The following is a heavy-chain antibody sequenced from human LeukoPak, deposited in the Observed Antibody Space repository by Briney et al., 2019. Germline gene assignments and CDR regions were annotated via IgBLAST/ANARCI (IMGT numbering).Heavy chain of an antibody. CDR2: IYPGDSDT. CDR1: GYTFTSYW. Sequence: KVSCKGFGYTFTSYWIGWVRQMPGKGLEWMGIIYPGDSDTRYSPSFQGQVTISADKSISTAYLQWSSLKASDTAMYYCARTATGPTIDYWGQGTLVTVSS. D-gene: IGHD3-10*01. CDR3: ARTATGPTIDY. J-gene: IGHJ4*02. V-gene: IGHV5-51*01.